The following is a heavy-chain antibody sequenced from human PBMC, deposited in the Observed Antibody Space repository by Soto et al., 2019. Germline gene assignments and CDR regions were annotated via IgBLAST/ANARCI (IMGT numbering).Heavy chain of an antibody. Sequence: SVKVSCKASGGTFSSYAISWVRQAPGQGLEWMGGIIPIFGTANYAQKFQGRVTITADESTSTAYMELSSLRSEDTAVYYCAREGTRRRRYDFWSGYSQVPYYFDYWGQGTLVTVSS. CDR2: IIPIFGTA. V-gene: IGHV1-69*13. CDR1: GGTFSSYA. D-gene: IGHD3-3*01. J-gene: IGHJ4*02. CDR3: AREGTRRRRYDFWSGYSQVPYYFDY.